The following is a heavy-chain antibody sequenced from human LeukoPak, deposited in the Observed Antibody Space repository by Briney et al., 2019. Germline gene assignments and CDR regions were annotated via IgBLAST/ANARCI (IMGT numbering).Heavy chain of an antibody. D-gene: IGHD1-14*01. J-gene: IGHJ6*02. V-gene: IGHV4-59*01. CDR3: ARGITYYYGMDV. CDR2: IYYSGST. Sequence: SETLSLTCTVSGGSISSYYWSWIRQPPGKGLEWIGYIYYSGSTNHNPSLKSRVTISVDTSKNQFSLKLSSVTAADTAVYYCARGITYYYGMDVWGQGTTVTVSS. CDR1: GGSISSYY.